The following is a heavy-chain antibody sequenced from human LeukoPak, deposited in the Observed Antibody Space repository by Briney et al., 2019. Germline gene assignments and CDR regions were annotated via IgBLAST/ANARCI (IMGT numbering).Heavy chain of an antibody. Sequence: GGSLRLSCAASGFTFSTYALSWVRQAPGKGLEWVSAISGSGGSTYYADSVKGRFTISRDNSKNTLYLQMNSLRAEDTAVYYCAKKMYGSDYAFDIWGQGTMVTVSS. D-gene: IGHD3-10*01. V-gene: IGHV3-23*01. CDR2: ISGSGGST. CDR3: AKKMYGSDYAFDI. J-gene: IGHJ3*02. CDR1: GFTFSTYA.